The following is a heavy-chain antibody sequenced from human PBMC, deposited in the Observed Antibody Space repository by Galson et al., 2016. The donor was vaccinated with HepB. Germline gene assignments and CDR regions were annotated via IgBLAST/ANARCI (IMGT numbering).Heavy chain of an antibody. D-gene: IGHD5-18*01. CDR3: GKDVGTGGYANGYYYGVDV. V-gene: IGHV3-9*01. CDR1: GFIFDDYG. Sequence: SLRLSCAASGFIFDDYGMHWVRQAPGKGLEWVSGISWNSGSKGYADSEKGRFTISRDNAKKSLYLEMKSLRPEDTAFYYCGKDVGTGGYANGYYYGVDVWGQGTTVTVSS. J-gene: IGHJ6*02. CDR2: ISWNSGSK.